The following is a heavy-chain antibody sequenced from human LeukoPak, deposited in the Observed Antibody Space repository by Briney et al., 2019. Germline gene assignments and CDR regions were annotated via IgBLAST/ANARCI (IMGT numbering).Heavy chain of an antibody. J-gene: IGHJ4*02. D-gene: IGHD6-6*01. CDR1: GFTFSSYA. Sequence: KSGGSLRLSCAASGFTFSSYAMNWVRQAPGKGLEWVSSISSSSSYIYYADSVKGRFTISRDNAKNSLYLQMNSLRAEDTAVYYCARDLSSSSCFDYWGQGTLVTVSS. V-gene: IGHV3-21*01. CDR2: ISSSSSYI. CDR3: ARDLSSSSCFDY.